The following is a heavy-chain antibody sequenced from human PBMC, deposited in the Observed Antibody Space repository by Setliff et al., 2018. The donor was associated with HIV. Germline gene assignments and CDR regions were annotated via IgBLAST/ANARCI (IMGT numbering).Heavy chain of an antibody. CDR1: GFTFSSYA. J-gene: IGHJ2*01. V-gene: IGHV3-23*01. CDR3: ARTGVAVTDRYFDV. D-gene: IGHD3-3*01. Sequence: GGSLRLSCAASGFTFSSYAMSWVRQAPGKGLEWVSSISGGGGRTYYADSVKGRFTISRDNTKNSLFLQMNSLRAEDTALYYCARTGVAVTDRYFDVWGRGTLVTVS. CDR2: ISGGGGRT.